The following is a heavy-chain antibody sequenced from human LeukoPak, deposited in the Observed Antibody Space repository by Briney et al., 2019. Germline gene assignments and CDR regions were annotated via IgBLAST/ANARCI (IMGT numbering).Heavy chain of an antibody. Sequence: SETLSLTCTVSGGSISDYYWSWIRQPPGKGLEWIAYIHYSGSTNYNPSLKSRVTISVDTSKNQFSLKLSSVTAADTAVYYCARGRGYYDSSGYYSHWGQGTLVTVSS. CDR2: IHYSGST. CDR3: ARGRGYYDSSGYYSH. D-gene: IGHD3-22*01. J-gene: IGHJ4*02. CDR1: GGSISDYY. V-gene: IGHV4-59*12.